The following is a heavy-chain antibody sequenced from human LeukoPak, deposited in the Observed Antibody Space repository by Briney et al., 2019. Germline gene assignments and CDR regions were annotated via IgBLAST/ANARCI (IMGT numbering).Heavy chain of an antibody. J-gene: IGHJ6*03. D-gene: IGHD3-16*02. V-gene: IGHV3-7*01. CDR3: ARGSFGGVIAAYYYYYMDV. CDR1: GFTFSSFW. CDR2: IKQDGSEK. Sequence: GGSLRLSCAASGFTFSSFWMSWVRQAPGKGLEWVANIKQDGSEKYYVDSVKGRFTISRDNAKNSLYLQMNSLRAEDTAVYYCARGSFGGVIAAYYYYYMDVWGKGTTVTVSS.